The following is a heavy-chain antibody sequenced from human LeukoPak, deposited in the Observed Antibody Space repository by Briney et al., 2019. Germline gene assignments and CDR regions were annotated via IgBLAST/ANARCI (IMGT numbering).Heavy chain of an antibody. CDR1: GHTFTGYY. V-gene: IGHV1-2*02. CDR3: ARDNDSRDPPHFDY. Sequence: ASVKVSCKASGHTFTGYYLHWVRQAPGQGLEWMAWINPNSGDTNYAQKFQGRVTMTRDTSISTAYMELSRLRYDDTAVYYCARDNDSRDPPHFDYWGQGTLVTVSS. D-gene: IGHD3-16*01. CDR2: INPNSGDT. J-gene: IGHJ4*02.